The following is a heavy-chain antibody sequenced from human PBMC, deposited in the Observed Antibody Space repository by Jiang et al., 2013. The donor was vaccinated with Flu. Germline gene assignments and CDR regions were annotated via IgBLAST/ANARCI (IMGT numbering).Heavy chain of an antibody. J-gene: IGHJ4*02. D-gene: IGHD6-6*01. CDR1: GFTFSSYG. CDR2: IWYDGSKD. Sequence: ASGFTFSSYGMHWVRQAPGKGLDWVSVIWYDGSKDYYADSVKGRFTISRDNSKNTLYLQMNSLRAEDTAVYYCGTDSSSSGEGYWGQGTLVTVSS. CDR3: GTDSSSSGEGY. V-gene: IGHV3-33*01.